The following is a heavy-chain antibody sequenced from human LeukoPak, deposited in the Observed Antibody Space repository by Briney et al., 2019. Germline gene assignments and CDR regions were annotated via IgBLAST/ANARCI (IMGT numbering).Heavy chain of an antibody. CDR2: ISSDGANA. V-gene: IGHV3-9*01. J-gene: IGHJ4*02. CDR3: ARDRGHYGSGSYSAY. D-gene: IGHD3-10*01. CDR1: GFTFDDYA. Sequence: GGSLRLSCAASGFTFDDYAMHWVRQAPGKGLEWVSGISSDGANANYADSVKGRFTISRDNAKNSLYLQMNSLRAEDTAVYYCARDRGHYGSGSYSAYWGQGTLVTVSS.